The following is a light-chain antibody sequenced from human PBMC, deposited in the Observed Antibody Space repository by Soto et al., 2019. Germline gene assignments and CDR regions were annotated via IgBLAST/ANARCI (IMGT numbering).Light chain of an antibody. CDR1: QSLSSTF. CDR2: AAS. Sequence: EIVLTQSPGTLSLSPGERATLSCRASQSLSSTFLAWYQHKPGQAPRVLIYAASRRATGIPDRFRGSGSGTDFTLTISRLEPEDFARYYCQQYYSSWTFGQGTKVEMK. CDR3: QQYYSSWT. V-gene: IGKV3-20*01. J-gene: IGKJ1*01.